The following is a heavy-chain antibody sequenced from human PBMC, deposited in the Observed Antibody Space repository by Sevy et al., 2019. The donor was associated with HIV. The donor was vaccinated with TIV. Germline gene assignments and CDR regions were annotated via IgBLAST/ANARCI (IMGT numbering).Heavy chain of an antibody. CDR3: ARGVLTFIYDSSGYSHFDY. V-gene: IGHV1-2*02. Sequence: ASVKVSCKASAYTFTDYYMHWVRQAPGQGLEWMGWINPNSGGTNYAKKFQGRVTMTRDTSISTAYMELSRLRSDDTAVYYCARGVLTFIYDSSGYSHFDYWGQGTLVTVSS. CDR2: INPNSGGT. J-gene: IGHJ4*02. D-gene: IGHD3-22*01. CDR1: AYTFTDYY.